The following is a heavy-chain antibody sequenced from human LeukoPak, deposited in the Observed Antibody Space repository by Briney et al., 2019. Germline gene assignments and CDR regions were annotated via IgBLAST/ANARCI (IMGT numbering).Heavy chain of an antibody. D-gene: IGHD3-22*01. J-gene: IGHJ4*02. V-gene: IGHV3-20*04. CDR2: INWNGGST. CDR1: GFTFDDYG. CDR3: ARSGYYDSSAYFY. Sequence: GGSLRLSCAASGFTFDDYGMSWVRQGPGKELEWVSGINWNGGSTGYADSVKGRFTISRDNGKNSLYPQMNSLRAEDTALYYCARSGYYDSSAYFYWGQGTLVTVSS.